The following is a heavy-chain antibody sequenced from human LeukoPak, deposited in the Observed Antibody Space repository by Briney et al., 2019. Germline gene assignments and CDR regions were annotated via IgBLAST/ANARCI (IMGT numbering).Heavy chain of an antibody. CDR1: GYTFTGYY. V-gene: IGHV1-2*02. CDR3: ARDRSGDSSGYYPDAFDI. CDR2: INPNSGGT. Sequence: EASVKVSCKASGYTFTGYYMHWVRQAPGQGLEWMGWINPNSGGTNYAQKFQGRVTMTRDTSISTAYMELSRLRSDDTAVYYCARDRSGDSSGYYPDAFDIWGQGTMVTVSS. J-gene: IGHJ3*02. D-gene: IGHD3-22*01.